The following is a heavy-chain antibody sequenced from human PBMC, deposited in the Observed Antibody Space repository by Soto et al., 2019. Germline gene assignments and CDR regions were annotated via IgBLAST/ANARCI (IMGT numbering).Heavy chain of an antibody. CDR1: GFNFSGSA. CDR2: IRGRAKKYAT. D-gene: IGHD4-17*01. Sequence: EVQLVESGGDLVQRGGSLKLSCTGLGFNFSGSALHWVRQPSGNGLEWVGRIRGRAKKYATSYATSVRGRFYLSRDDSKNTAFLQMNSLRDEDTGVYFCCGRGGDSLQDIWGQGNLVPVSS. V-gene: IGHV3-73*01. CDR3: CGRGGDSLQDI. J-gene: IGHJ4*02.